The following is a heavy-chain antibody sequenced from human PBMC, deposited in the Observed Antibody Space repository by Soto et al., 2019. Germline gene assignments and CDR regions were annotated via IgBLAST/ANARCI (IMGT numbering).Heavy chain of an antibody. V-gene: IGHV3-74*01. D-gene: IGHD3-22*01. CDR3: ARDFSMVVVAPGY. J-gene: IGHJ4*02. CDR2: INGGGSRT. Sequence: GGSLRLSCAASGFTFSSYWMHWVRQAPGKGLVWVSHINGGGSRTTYADSVKGRVTITRDTSASTAYMELSSLRSEDTAVYYCARDFSMVVVAPGYWGQGTLVTVSS. CDR1: GFTFSSYW.